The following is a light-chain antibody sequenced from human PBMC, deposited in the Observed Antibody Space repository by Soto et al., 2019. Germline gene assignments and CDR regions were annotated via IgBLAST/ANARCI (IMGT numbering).Light chain of an antibody. CDR2: EVS. Sequence: QSALTQPPSASGSPGQSVTISCTGTSSDVGGYNFVSWYQQHPGKAPKLMIYEVSKRPSGVPDRFSGSKSGNTASLTVSGLHADDEADYYCTSYAGSNIPVVFGGGTKLTVL. CDR3: TSYAGSNIPVV. V-gene: IGLV2-8*01. CDR1: SSDVGGYNF. J-gene: IGLJ2*01.